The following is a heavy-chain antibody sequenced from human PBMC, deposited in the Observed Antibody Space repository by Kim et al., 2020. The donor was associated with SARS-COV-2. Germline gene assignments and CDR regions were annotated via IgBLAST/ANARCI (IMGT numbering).Heavy chain of an antibody. D-gene: IGHD4-4*01. CDR3: ARGPNYSPFDY. Sequence: TIYYPDSVRGRFTISRDNDKNSLYLQMNSLRAEDTAVYYCARGPNYSPFDYWGQGTLVTVSS. J-gene: IGHJ4*02. V-gene: IGHV3-48*03. CDR2: TI.